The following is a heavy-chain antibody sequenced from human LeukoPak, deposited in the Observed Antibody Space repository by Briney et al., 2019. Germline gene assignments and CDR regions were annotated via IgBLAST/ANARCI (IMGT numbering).Heavy chain of an antibody. D-gene: IGHD3-22*01. J-gene: IGHJ3*02. V-gene: IGHV4-39*01. CDR2: IYYSGST. CDR1: GGSISSSSYS. Sequence: PSETLSLTCTVSGGSISSSSYSWGCIRQPPGKGLEWIGSIYYSGSTNYNPSLESRVTISVDTSKNQFSLKLSSVTAADTAVDYCARHADSSGYLDAFDIWGQGTMVTVSS. CDR3: ARHADSSGYLDAFDI.